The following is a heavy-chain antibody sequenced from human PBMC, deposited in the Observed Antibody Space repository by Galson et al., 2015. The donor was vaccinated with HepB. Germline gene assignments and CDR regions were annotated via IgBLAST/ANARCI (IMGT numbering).Heavy chain of an antibody. Sequence: SLRLSCAASGFTFSSYAMSWVRQAPGKGLEWVSAISGSGGSTYYADSVKGRFTISRDNSKNTLYLQMNSLRAEDTAVYYCAKLPVVRGVTLYFDYWGQGTLVTVSS. V-gene: IGHV3-23*01. J-gene: IGHJ4*02. CDR2: ISGSGGST. CDR1: GFTFSSYA. D-gene: IGHD3-10*01. CDR3: AKLPVVRGVTLYFDY.